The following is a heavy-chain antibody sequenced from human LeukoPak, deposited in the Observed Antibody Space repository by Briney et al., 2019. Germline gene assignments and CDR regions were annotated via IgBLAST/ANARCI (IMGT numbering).Heavy chain of an antibody. V-gene: IGHV1-24*01. CDR2: FDPEDGET. CDR1: GYTLTELS. J-gene: IGHJ4*02. Sequence: ASVKVSCKVSGYTLTELSMHWVRQAPGKGLEWMGGFDPEDGETIYAQKFQGRVTMTEDTSTDTAYMELSSLRSEDTAVYYCATNEVGATLLDYWGQGTLVTVSS. CDR3: ATNEVGATLLDY. D-gene: IGHD1-26*01.